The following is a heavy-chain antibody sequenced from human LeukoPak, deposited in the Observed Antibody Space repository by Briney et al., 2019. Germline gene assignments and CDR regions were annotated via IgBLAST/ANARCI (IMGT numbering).Heavy chain of an antibody. J-gene: IGHJ4*02. CDR3: AKEMKPWMHFDY. V-gene: IGHV3-30*18. D-gene: IGHD5-12*01. CDR1: GFTFSRSA. Sequence: GGSLRLSCAASGFTFSRSAVRWVRQAPGKGLEWVAVISHDGSNTDYTDSVKGRFTIFRDNSKNTLYLQMNSLRAEDTAVYYCAKEMKPWMHFDYWGQGTLVTVSS. CDR2: ISHDGSNT.